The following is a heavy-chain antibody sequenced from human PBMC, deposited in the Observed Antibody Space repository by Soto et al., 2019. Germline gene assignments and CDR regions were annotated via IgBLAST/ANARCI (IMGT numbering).Heavy chain of an antibody. J-gene: IGHJ6*02. CDR3: AVYSSSWYGIWYYYYGMDV. CDR2: MNPNSGNT. Sequence: GASVNVSCKASGYTFTSYYMNWVRQATGQGLEWMGWMNPNSGNTGYAQKFQGRVTMTRNTSISTAYMELSSLRSEDTAVYYCAVYSSSWYGIWYYYYGMDVWGQGTTVTVSS. CDR1: GYTFTSYY. D-gene: IGHD6-13*01. V-gene: IGHV1-8*01.